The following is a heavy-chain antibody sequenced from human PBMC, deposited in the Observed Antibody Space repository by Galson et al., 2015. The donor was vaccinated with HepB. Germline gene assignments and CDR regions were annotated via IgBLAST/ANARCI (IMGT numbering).Heavy chain of an antibody. J-gene: IGHJ3*01. CDR1: GFRFSDFA. V-gene: IGHV3-64D*06. Sequence: SLRLSCAAPGFRFSDFAMHWVRQAPGKGLEYVSGISSNGDRTWFADSMKGRLTISRDNNKNTLSLQMSNLGPEDTAVYFCVKCNYLPLDGFNVWGQGTMVTVSS. CDR3: VKCNYLPLDGFNV. D-gene: IGHD4-11*01. CDR2: ISSNGDRT.